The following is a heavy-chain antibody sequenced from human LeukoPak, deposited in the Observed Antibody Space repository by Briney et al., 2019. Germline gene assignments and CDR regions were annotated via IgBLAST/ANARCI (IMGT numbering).Heavy chain of an antibody. V-gene: IGHV4-34*01. CDR1: GGSFSGYY. CDR2: INHSGST. CDR3: ARAGERITMVRGVKGAFDI. J-gene: IGHJ3*02. Sequence: SETLSLTCAVYGGSFSGYYWSWIRQPPGKGLEWIGEINHSGSTNYNPSLKSRVTISVGTSKNQFSLKLSSVTAADTAVYYCARAGERITMVRGVKGAFDIWGQGTMVTVSS. D-gene: IGHD3-10*01.